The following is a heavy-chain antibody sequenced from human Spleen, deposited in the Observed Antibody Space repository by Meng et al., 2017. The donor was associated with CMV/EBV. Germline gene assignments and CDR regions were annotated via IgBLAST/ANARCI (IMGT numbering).Heavy chain of an antibody. V-gene: IGHV1-8*01. Sequence: ASVKVSCKASGYTFTSYDINWVRQATGQGLEWMGWMNPNSGNTGYAQKFQGRVTMTRNTSISTAYMELSSLRSEDTAVYYCARGLALEWSFPYYYYYGVDVWGQGTTVTVSS. CDR1: GYTFTSYD. D-gene: IGHD3-3*01. CDR2: MNPNSGNT. CDR3: ARGLALEWSFPYYYYYGVDV. J-gene: IGHJ6*02.